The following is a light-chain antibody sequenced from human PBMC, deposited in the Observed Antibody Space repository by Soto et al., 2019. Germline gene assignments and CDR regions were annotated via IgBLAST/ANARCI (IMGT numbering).Light chain of an antibody. CDR3: QQDLRPPLT. CDR2: AAS. J-gene: IGKJ3*01. V-gene: IGKV1-39*01. Sequence: DIQMTQSPSSLSASVGDRVTITCRASQSVSNYLNWYQQKPGKAPTLLIYAASTLQSGVPSRISGSGSGTDFTLTISSXQPEDFATYYCQQDLRPPLTFGPGTKVDIK. CDR1: QSVSNY.